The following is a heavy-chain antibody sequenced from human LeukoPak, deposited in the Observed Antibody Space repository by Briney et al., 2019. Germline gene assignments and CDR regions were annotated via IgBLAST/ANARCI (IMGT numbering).Heavy chain of an antibody. J-gene: IGHJ4*02. CDR3: ATSDAGTPSL. D-gene: IGHD1-7*01. CDR2: IGVGGRPT. V-gene: IGHV3-48*01. CDR1: GFSFSHYS. Sequence: GGSLRLSCAASGFSFSHYSMTWARQASGKGLEWISYIGVGGRPTNYADSVKARFTISRDDAQNSLYLQMSSLRVEDTAVYYCATSDAGTPSLWGQGTLVTVSS.